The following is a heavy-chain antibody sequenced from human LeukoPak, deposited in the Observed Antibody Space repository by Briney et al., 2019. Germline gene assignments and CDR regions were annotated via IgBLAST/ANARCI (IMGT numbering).Heavy chain of an antibody. CDR3: AKDILTYYYGSSGYYFDS. D-gene: IGHD3-9*01. Sequence: GGSLRLSCAAPGFTFNNHAMTWVRQAPGKGLEWVSVITGSGDGRYYADSVKGRFTISRDNSKNTLHLQMNSLRAEDTALYYCAKDILTYYYGSSGYYFDSWGQGTLVTVSS. J-gene: IGHJ4*02. CDR2: ITGSGDGR. V-gene: IGHV3-23*01. CDR1: GFTFNNHA.